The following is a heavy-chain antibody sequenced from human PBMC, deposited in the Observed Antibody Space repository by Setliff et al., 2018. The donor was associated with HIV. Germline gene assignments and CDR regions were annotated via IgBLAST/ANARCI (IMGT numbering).Heavy chain of an antibody. Sequence: GGSLRLSCAATGFTFSSYAMSWVRQAPGKGLEWVSVISGGGSTTYYADAVKGRFTISRDNSKNTLYLQMNSLRVDDTAVYYCAKRTTYSGGVLDFWGQGTLVTVSS. CDR2: ISGGGSTT. J-gene: IGHJ4*02. CDR3: AKRTTYSGGVLDF. D-gene: IGHD2-15*01. CDR1: GFTFSSYA. V-gene: IGHV3-23*01.